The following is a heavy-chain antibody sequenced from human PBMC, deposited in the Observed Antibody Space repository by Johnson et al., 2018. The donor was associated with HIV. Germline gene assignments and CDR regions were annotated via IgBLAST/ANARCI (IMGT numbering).Heavy chain of an antibody. CDR3: TRLPSGYSRDAFDI. Sequence: QVQLVESGGGVVQPGRSLRLSCVASGFTFSSYGMHWVRQAPGKGLEWVAFIRYDGSNKYYADSLKGRFTISRDNSKNTLYLQMNSLRAEDTAVYYCTRLPSGYSRDAFDIWGQGTMVTVSS. CDR1: GFTFSSYG. CDR2: IRYDGSNK. D-gene: IGHD5-18*01. J-gene: IGHJ3*02. V-gene: IGHV3-33*08.